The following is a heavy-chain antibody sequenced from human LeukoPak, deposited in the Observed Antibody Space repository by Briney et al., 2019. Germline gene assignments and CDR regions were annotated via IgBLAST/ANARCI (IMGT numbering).Heavy chain of an antibody. CDR3: ARAGSGWPFDY. D-gene: IGHD6-19*01. CDR1: GGSISSYY. V-gene: IGHV4-59*01. Sequence: SETLSLTCTVSGGSISSYYWSWIRQPPGKGLEWTGYIYYSGSTNYNPSLKSRLTISVDTSKDQFSLELSSVTAADTAVYYCARAGSGWPFDYWGQGTLVTVSS. CDR2: IYYSGST. J-gene: IGHJ4*02.